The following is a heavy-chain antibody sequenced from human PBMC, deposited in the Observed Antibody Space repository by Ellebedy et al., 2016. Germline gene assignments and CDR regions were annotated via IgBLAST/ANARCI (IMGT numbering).Heavy chain of an antibody. Sequence: GESLKISXAASGFPFSSYGMHWVRQAPGKGLEWVALVWYDGTTQYYADSVQGRFTISRDNSKNTMYLQMNSLRAEDTAVYYCAKVMGSYGANTDFQHWGQGTLVTVSS. V-gene: IGHV3-33*06. CDR3: AKVMGSYGANTDFQH. D-gene: IGHD4-23*01. CDR1: GFPFSSYG. J-gene: IGHJ1*01. CDR2: VWYDGTTQ.